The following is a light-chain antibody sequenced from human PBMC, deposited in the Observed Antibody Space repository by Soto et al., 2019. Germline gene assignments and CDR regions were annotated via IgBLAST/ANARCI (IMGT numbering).Light chain of an antibody. CDR2: ATD. CDR3: ASWDGSLSGPVV. V-gene: IGLV1-44*01. Sequence: QSVLTQPPSVSGTPGQRVTISCSGSSSNIGSNKPNWYQQFPGRAPRLVIFATDQRPSGVPDRFSGSKSGTSASLAISGLQSEDEADYYCASWDGSLSGPVVFGGGTKLTVL. J-gene: IGLJ2*01. CDR1: SSNIGSNK.